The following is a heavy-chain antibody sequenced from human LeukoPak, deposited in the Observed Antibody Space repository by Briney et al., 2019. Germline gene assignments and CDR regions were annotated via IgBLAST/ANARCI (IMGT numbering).Heavy chain of an antibody. CDR2: IYYSGST. D-gene: IGHD2-2*01. CDR1: GGSISDYY. CDR3: ARGDFCSSTSCYLRPMDV. Sequence: SETLSLTCTVSGGSISDYYWSWIRQPPGKGLEWIGYIYYSGSTTYNPSLKSRVAMSVDTSKNLFSLKLSSVTAADTAVYYCARGDFCSSTSCYLRPMDVWGKGTTVTVSS. V-gene: IGHV4-59*01. J-gene: IGHJ6*03.